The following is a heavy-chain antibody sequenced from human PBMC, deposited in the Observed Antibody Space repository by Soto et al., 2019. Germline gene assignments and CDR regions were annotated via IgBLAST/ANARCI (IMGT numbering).Heavy chain of an antibody. D-gene: IGHD2-15*01. CDR2: ISNRGDT. CDR3: AREPRYCRGGSCSITGDAYDI. J-gene: IGHJ3*02. V-gene: IGHV3-66*01. Sequence: EVQLVESGGGLVQPGGSLRLSCTASGFIVSNTYVNWVRQAPGKGLEWVSVISNRGDTHYADYVRGRLSLSRDISANTLHLQMNKLRVEETAVYYCAREPRYCRGGSCSITGDAYDIWGQGTMVTVSS. CDR1: GFIVSNTY.